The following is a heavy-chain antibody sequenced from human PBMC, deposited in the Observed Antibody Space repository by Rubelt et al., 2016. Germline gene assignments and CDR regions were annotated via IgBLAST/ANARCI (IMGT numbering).Heavy chain of an antibody. CDR3: ARGHSSSGWYY. CDR1: GGSFSGYS. CDR2: SNHSGGT. V-gene: IGHV4-34*01. J-gene: IGHJ4*02. Sequence: QVQLQQWGAGLLKPSETLSLTCAVYGGSFSGYSWTWFRQPPGKGLEWIGESNHSGGTNYKPSLKSRVTISIDTSKNQFSLKLSSVTAADTALYYCARGHSSSGWYYWGQGALVTVSS. D-gene: IGHD6-19*01.